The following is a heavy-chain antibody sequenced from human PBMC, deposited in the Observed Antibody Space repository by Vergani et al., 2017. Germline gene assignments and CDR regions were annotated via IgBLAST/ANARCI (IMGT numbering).Heavy chain of an antibody. D-gene: IGHD2-15*01. Sequence: EVQLVQSGAEVKKPGESLKISCKGSGYSFTSYWIGWVRQMPGKGLEWMGIIYPGDSDTRYSPSFQGQVTISAAKSISTAYLQWSSPKASDTAMYYCALSAGYCSGGSCYSGFYYYGMDVWGQGTTVTVSS. CDR1: GYSFTSYW. J-gene: IGHJ6*02. CDR2: IYPGDSDT. CDR3: ALSAGYCSGGSCYSGFYYYGMDV. V-gene: IGHV5-51*01.